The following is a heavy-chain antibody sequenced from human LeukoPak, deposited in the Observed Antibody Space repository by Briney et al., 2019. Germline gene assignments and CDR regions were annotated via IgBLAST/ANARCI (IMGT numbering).Heavy chain of an antibody. D-gene: IGHD1-26*01. CDR3: ARVDSGSYCLDY. CDR1: GLTFSSYG. CDR2: ISGSGGST. Sequence: GGSLRLPCAASGLTFSSYGMTWVRQGPGKGLERVSAISGSGGSTNYADSVKGRFTISRDNAKNSLYLQMNSLRAEDTAVYYCARVDSGSYCLDYWGQGTLVTVSS. V-gene: IGHV3-23*01. J-gene: IGHJ4*02.